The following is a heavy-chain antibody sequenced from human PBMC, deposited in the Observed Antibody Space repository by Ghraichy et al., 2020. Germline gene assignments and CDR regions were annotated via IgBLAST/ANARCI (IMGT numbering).Heavy chain of an antibody. CDR2: IKSKTDGGTT. J-gene: IGHJ4*02. CDR1: GFTFSNAW. CDR3: TTEYYYDSSGYYQGFDY. D-gene: IGHD3-22*01. V-gene: IGHV3-15*07. Sequence: GGSLRLSCAASGFTFSNAWMNWVRQAPGKGLEWVGRIKSKTDGGTTDYAAPVKGRFTISRDDSKNTLYLQMNSLKTEDTAVYYCTTEYYYDSSGYYQGFDYWGQGTLVTVSS.